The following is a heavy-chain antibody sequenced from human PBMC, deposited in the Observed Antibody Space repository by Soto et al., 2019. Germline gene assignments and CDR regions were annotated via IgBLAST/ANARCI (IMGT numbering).Heavy chain of an antibody. CDR3: TIVRVADSALDR. V-gene: IGHV3-30*02. J-gene: IGHJ5*02. D-gene: IGHD3-10*02. CDR1: GFIFSNNG. Sequence: GGSLRLSCVGSGFIFSNNGMHWVRQPTGKELEWVAFMSYDGSDTCYADSVKGRFTISRDNSKNTLFLHMSNLRAEDTAMYYCTIVRVADSALDRWGQGTLVTVSS. CDR2: MSYDGSDT.